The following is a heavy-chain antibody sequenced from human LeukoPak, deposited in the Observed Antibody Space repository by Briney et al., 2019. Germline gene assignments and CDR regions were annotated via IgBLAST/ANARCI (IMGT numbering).Heavy chain of an antibody. D-gene: IGHD6-19*01. CDR1: GYTFTSYD. J-gene: IGHJ6*02. Sequence: ASVKVSCKASGYTFTSYDINWVRQATGQGLEWMGWLNPNSGNTGYAQKFQGRVTVTRNTSISTAYMELSSLRSEDTAVYYCARGSEYSSGWFYYYYGMDVWGQGTTVTVSS. CDR3: ARGSEYSSGWFYYYYGMDV. V-gene: IGHV1-8*01. CDR2: LNPNSGNT.